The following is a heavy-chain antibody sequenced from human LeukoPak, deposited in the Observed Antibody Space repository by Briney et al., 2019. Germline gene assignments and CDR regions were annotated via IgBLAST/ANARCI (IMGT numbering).Heavy chain of an antibody. Sequence: ASVKVSCKASGYSFPSYGISWVRQAPGQGPEWMGWISPYDGNTNYAQKLQGRATMTTDTSTSTAYLELRSLRSDDTAVYYCTRHFYGSGTYYHFDYWGQGTLVTLSS. V-gene: IGHV1-18*01. D-gene: IGHD3-10*01. J-gene: IGHJ4*02. CDR1: GYSFPSYG. CDR2: ISPYDGNT. CDR3: TRHFYGSGTYYHFDY.